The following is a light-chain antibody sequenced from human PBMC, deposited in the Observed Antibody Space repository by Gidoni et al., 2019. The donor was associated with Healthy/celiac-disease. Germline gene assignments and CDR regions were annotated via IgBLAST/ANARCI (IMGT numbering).Light chain of an antibody. Sequence: EIVMTQSPATRSVSPGERATLPCRASQSVSSNLAWYQQKPGQAPRLLIYGASTRATGIPARFIGSGSGTEFALSISSLQSEDFAVYKGQHHITFGQGTRLEIK. CDR3: QHHIT. CDR1: QSVSSN. J-gene: IGKJ5*01. CDR2: GAS. V-gene: IGKV3-15*01.